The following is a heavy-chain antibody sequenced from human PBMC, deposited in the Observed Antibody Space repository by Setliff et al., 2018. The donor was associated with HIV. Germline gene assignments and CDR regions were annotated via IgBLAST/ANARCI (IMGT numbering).Heavy chain of an antibody. V-gene: IGHV3-11*04. J-gene: IGHJ4*02. D-gene: IGHD2-21*01. CDR1: GFTFSDYY. CDR2: ISSSGTNI. Sequence: PGGSLRLSCAASGFTFSDYYMSWIRQAPGKGLEWVSYISSSGTNIYYVDSMRGRFTISRDNGKNAVYLQMNSLTAEDTALYYCVRDLARVIAHWGQGTLVTVSS. CDR3: VRDLARVIAH.